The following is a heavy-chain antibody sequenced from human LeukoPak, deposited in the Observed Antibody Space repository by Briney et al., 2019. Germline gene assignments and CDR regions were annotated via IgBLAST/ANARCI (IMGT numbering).Heavy chain of an antibody. CDR3: AAVLTGYYSPLDY. V-gene: IGHV3-23*01. D-gene: IGHD3-9*01. CDR2: ISGSGDST. CDR1: GFTFSNYA. Sequence: GGPLRLSCAASGFTFSNYAMSWVRQAPGKGLEWVSSISGSGDSTYYADSVKGRFTISRDNSKNTLYLQMNSLRAEDTAVYYCAAVLTGYYSPLDYWGQGTLVTVSS. J-gene: IGHJ4*02.